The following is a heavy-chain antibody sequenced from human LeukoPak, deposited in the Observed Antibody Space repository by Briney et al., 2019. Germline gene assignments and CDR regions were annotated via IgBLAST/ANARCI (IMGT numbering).Heavy chain of an antibody. CDR2: IYYSGST. V-gene: IGHV4-59*08. Sequence: PSETLSLTCTVSGGPISSYYWSWIRQPPGKGLEWVGYIYYSGSTNYNPSLESRVTISVDTSKNQFSLKLSSVTAADTAVYYCARSLIVARGTRYNWFDPWGQGTLVTVSS. CDR1: GGPISSYY. J-gene: IGHJ5*02. CDR3: ARSLIVARGTRYNWFDP. D-gene: IGHD2-15*01.